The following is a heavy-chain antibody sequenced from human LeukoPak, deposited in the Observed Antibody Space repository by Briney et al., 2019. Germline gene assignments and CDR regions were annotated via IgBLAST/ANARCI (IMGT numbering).Heavy chain of an antibody. CDR3: ARETCSGGSCFQFDF. CDR1: GDSISNYY. Sequence: SETLSLTCTVSGDSISNYYWSWIRQSPGKGLEWIGYIYYSGSTNYNPSLKSRVTISVDTSKNRFSLKLSSVTAADTAVYYCARETCSGGSCFQFDFWGQGTLVTVSS. V-gene: IGHV4-59*01. J-gene: IGHJ4*02. D-gene: IGHD2-15*01. CDR2: IYYSGST.